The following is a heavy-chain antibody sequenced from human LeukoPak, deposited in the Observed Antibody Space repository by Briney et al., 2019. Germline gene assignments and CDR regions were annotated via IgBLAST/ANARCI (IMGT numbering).Heavy chain of an antibody. V-gene: IGHV3-74*01. D-gene: IGHD5-18*01. CDR3: ARGLIYSQAAFDY. CDR2: INSDGSST. Sequence: GGSLRLSRAASGFTFSSYWMHWVRQAPVKGPVWVSRINSDGSSTNYADSAKGRFTISRDNAKSTLYLQMNSLRAEDTAVYYCARGLIYSQAAFDYWGQGTLVTVSS. J-gene: IGHJ4*02. CDR1: GFTFSSYW.